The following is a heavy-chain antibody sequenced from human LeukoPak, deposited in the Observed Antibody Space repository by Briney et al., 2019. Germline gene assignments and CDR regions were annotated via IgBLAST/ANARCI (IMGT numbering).Heavy chain of an antibody. D-gene: IGHD4-11*01. CDR2: IKKDGSEK. CDR1: GFIFSNYW. CDR3: TKVRSGSSNWALRVFDY. V-gene: IGHV3-7*01. J-gene: IGHJ4*01. Sequence: GGSLRLSCAASGFIFSNYWMSWVRQAPGKGLEWVANIKKDGSEKHYAGSVKGRFTISRDNAKNSLYLQMNSLRAEDTAVYYCTKVRSGSSNWALRVFDYWGQEPWSPSPQ.